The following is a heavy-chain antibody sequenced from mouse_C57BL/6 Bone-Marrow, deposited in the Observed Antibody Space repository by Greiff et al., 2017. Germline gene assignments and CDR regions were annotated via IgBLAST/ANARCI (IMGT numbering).Heavy chain of an antibody. CDR2: IYPGSGST. CDR1: GYTFTSYW. J-gene: IGHJ3*01. V-gene: IGHV1-55*01. CDR3: ARRVGAWFAY. D-gene: IGHD1-1*01. Sequence: QVRLKQPGAELVKPGASVKMSCKASGYTFTSYWITWVKQRPGQGLEWIGDIYPGSGSTNYNEKFKSKATLTVDTSSSTAYMQLSSLTSEDSAVYYCARRVGAWFAYWGQGTLVTVSA.